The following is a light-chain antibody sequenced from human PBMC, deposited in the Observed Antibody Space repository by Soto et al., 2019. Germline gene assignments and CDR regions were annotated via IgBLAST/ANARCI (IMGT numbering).Light chain of an antibody. CDR1: QTISSW. CDR3: QQYNSYSEA. Sequence: DIQMTQSPSTLSGSVGXRVTITCRASQTISSWLAWYQQKPGKAPKLLIYKASTLKSGVPSRFSGSGSGTEFTLTISSLQPDDFATYYCQQYNSYSEAFCQGTKVDI. J-gene: IGKJ1*01. CDR2: KAS. V-gene: IGKV1-5*03.